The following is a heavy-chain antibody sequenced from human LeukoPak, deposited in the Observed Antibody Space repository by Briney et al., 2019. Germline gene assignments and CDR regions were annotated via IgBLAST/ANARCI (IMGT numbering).Heavy chain of an antibody. Sequence: ASVKVSCKASGYTFTSYAMHWVRQAPGQRLEWMGWINAGNGNTKYSQKFQGRVTITRDTSAGTAYMELSSLRSEDTAVYYCARSSSWYQDYYYYGMDVWGKGTTVTVSS. D-gene: IGHD6-13*01. CDR3: ARSSSWYQDYYYYGMDV. CDR2: INAGNGNT. CDR1: GYTFTSYA. J-gene: IGHJ6*04. V-gene: IGHV1-3*01.